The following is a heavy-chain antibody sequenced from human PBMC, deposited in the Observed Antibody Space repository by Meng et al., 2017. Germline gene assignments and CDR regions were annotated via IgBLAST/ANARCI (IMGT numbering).Heavy chain of an antibody. CDR1: GFTFRNYW. V-gene: IGHV3-74*01. CDR3: ARSDWFDP. Sequence: QLVESGGGLVQSGGSLRRSCTASGFTFRNYWMHWVRQAPGKGLVWVSRIKPDGTMTVYADSVKGRFTISRDNAKNTLYLQMNSLRSDDTAVYYCARSDWFDPWGQGTLVTVSS. CDR2: IKPDGTMT. J-gene: IGHJ5*02.